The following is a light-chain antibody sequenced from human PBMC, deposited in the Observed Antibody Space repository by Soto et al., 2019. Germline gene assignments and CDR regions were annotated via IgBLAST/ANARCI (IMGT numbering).Light chain of an antibody. CDR1: QSVSSY. CDR3: QQHNNWPPSIT. V-gene: IGKV3-11*01. CDR2: DAS. Sequence: EIVLTQSPATLSLSPGERATFSCRASQSVSSYLAWYQQKPGQAPRLLIYDASTRATGIAARFSGSGSRTHFTLTISSLEPEDFALYYCQQHNNWPPSITFGQGTRLEMK. J-gene: IGKJ5*01.